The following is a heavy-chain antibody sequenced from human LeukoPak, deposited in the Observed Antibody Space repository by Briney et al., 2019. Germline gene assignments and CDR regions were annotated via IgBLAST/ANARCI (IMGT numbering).Heavy chain of an antibody. J-gene: IGHJ4*02. D-gene: IGHD2-2*01. CDR3: ARARGEESPRYCSSTSCYWVEFDY. CDR2: INPNSGGT. V-gene: IGHV1-2*02. CDR1: GYAFTGYY. Sequence: ASVKVSCKASGYAFTGYYMHWVRQAPGQGLEWMGWINPNSGGTNYAQKFQGRVTMTRDTSISTAYMELSRLRSDDTAVYYCARARGEESPRYCSSTSCYWVEFDYWGQGTLVTVSS.